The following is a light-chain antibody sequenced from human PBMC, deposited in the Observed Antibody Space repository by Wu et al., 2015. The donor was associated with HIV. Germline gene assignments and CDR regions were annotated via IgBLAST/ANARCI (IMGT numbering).Light chain of an antibody. J-gene: IGKJ1*01. Sequence: EIVLTQSPATLSLSPGERATLSCRASQSVSSYLAWYQQKPGQAPRLLIYDASNRATGIPTRFSGSGSGTDFTLTISSLEPEDFAVYYCQQYGSSPAWTFGQGTKVEIK. CDR3: QQYGSSPAWT. CDR1: QSVSSY. CDR2: DAS. V-gene: IGKV3-11*01.